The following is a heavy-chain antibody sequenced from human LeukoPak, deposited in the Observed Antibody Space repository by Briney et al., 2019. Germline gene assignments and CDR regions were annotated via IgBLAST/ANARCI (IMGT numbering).Heavy chain of an antibody. Sequence: ASVKVSCKASGYAFTDSYTHWVRQAPGQGLEWMGWINPNTGDPYLAPKFQGRVTMTRDTSIATAFMELTGLKSDDTAVYYCARDGRRIYLWGQGTLVTVSS. CDR3: ARDGRRIYL. V-gene: IGHV1-2*02. CDR2: INPNTGDP. D-gene: IGHD2-15*01. CDR1: GYAFTDSY. J-gene: IGHJ5*02.